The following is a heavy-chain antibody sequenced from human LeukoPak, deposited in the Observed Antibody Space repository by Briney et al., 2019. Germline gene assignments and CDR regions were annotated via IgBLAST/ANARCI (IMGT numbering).Heavy chain of an antibody. Sequence: GGSLRLSCAASGFTFSSYTMNWVRQAPGKGLQWVSDISSSGTTIYYADSVKGRFTISRDNAKNSLYLQMNSLRAEDTAVYYCARKYCSTTSCLFDNWGQGTLVTVSS. J-gene: IGHJ4*02. CDR1: GFTFSSYT. D-gene: IGHD2-2*01. CDR2: ISSSGTTI. CDR3: ARKYCSTTSCLFDN. V-gene: IGHV3-48*04.